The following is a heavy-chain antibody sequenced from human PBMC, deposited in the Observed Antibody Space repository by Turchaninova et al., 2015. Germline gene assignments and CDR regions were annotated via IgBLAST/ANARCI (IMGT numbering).Heavy chain of an antibody. J-gene: IGHJ4*02. V-gene: IGHV4-38-2*01. CDR1: GYSITSGYY. D-gene: IGHD2-15*01. CDR2: VYNSGST. CDR3: AGSGGSGAPFDY. Sequence: QVQLKASGPGLVKPAETLSITSAVSGYSITSGYYWGWNRPPPGKRRVWFGSVYNSGSTYHNPTLKSRVTISVDTSKNQFSLKLDSVTAADTAVYYWAGSGGSGAPFDYWGQGTLVTVSS.